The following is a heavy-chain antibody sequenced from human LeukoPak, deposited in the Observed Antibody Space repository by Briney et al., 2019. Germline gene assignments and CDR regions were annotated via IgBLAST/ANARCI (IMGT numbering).Heavy chain of an antibody. CDR3: AKDIRSSGSDAFDI. Sequence: GGSLRLSCAASGFTFSSYSMNWVRQAPGKGLEWVSSISSSSSYIYYADSVKGRFTISRDNAKNSLYLQMNSLRAEDTAVYYCAKDIRSSGSDAFDIWGQGTMVTVSS. J-gene: IGHJ3*02. CDR2: ISSSSSYI. D-gene: IGHD1-26*01. V-gene: IGHV3-21*01. CDR1: GFTFSSYS.